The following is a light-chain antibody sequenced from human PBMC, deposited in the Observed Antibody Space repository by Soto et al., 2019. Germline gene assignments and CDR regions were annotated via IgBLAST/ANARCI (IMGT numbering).Light chain of an antibody. V-gene: IGLV1-47*02. CDR1: SSNIGSNY. CDR3: AAWDDSLSGLV. Sequence: QSVLTQPPSASGTPGQRVTISCSGSSSNIGSNYVYWYQQLPGTAPKLLIYSNNHRPSGVPDRLSGSKSGTSASLAISGLRSEDEADYYCAAWDDSLSGLVFGGGTKVTVL. CDR2: SNN. J-gene: IGLJ3*02.